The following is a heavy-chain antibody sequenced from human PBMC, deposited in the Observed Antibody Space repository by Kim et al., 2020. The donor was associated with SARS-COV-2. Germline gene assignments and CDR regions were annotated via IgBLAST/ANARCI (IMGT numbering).Heavy chain of an antibody. V-gene: IGHV4-39*01. D-gene: IGHD5-12*01. CDR3: ARQRGRDGYIAYFDY. J-gene: IGHJ4*02. Sequence: SETLSLTCTVSGGSISSSSYYWGWIRQPPGKGLEWIGSIYYSGSTYYNPSLKSRVTISVDTSKNQFSLKLSSVTAADTAVYYCARQRGRDGYIAYFDYWGQGTLVTVSS. CDR1: GGSISSSSYY. CDR2: IYYSGST.